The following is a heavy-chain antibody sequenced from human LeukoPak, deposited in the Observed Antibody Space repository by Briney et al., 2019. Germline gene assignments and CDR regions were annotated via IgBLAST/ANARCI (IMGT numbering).Heavy chain of an antibody. D-gene: IGHD2-15*01. V-gene: IGHV3-21*01. CDR3: ARVPFFGSGGYDY. Sequence: GGSLRLSCAASGFTFSGYSMNWVRQAPGKGLEWVSSISSSSSYIYYADSVKGRFTISRDNAKNSLYLQMNSLRAEDTAVYYCARVPFFGSGGYDYWGQGTLVTVSS. J-gene: IGHJ4*02. CDR2: ISSSSSYI. CDR1: GFTFSGYS.